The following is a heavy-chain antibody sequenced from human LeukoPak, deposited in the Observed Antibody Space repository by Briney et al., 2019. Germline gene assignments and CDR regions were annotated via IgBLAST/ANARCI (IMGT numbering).Heavy chain of an antibody. V-gene: IGHV3-23*01. D-gene: IGHD3-3*01. Sequence: GGSLRLSYAASGITFSSYAMSWVRQAPGKGLEWVSAISGSGVSTHYADSVKGRFTISRDNSKNTLYLQMNSLRAEDTAVYYCAKDLVTMTIFGVVPNWFDPWGQGTLVTVSS. CDR3: AKDLVTMTIFGVVPNWFDP. CDR2: ISGSGVST. J-gene: IGHJ5*02. CDR1: GITFSSYA.